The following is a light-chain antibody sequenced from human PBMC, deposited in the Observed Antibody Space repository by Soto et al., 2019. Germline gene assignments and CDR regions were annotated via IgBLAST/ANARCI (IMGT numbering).Light chain of an antibody. CDR2: GAS. J-gene: IGKJ1*01. Sequence: EMVWTQSPGTLSLSPGERATLSCRASQSVSSSYLAWYQQKPGQAPRLLIYGASSRATGIPDRFSGSGSGTDFNLTISRLEPEDFAVYYCQQYGSSPGTFGQGTKVEIK. CDR3: QQYGSSPGT. V-gene: IGKV3-20*01. CDR1: QSVSSSY.